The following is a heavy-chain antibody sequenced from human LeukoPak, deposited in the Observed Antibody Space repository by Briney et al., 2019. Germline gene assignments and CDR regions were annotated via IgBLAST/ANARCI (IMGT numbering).Heavy chain of an antibody. CDR1: GFTFSDYY. Sequence: GGSLRLSCAASGFTFSDYYMSWIRQAPGEGVEWVSYISSSGRTIYYADSVRGRFTISRDNVKNSLYLQMNSLSDEDTAVYYCARAAVVAASPIYYYYYGMDVWGQGTTVTVSS. V-gene: IGHV3-11*01. CDR3: ARAAVVAASPIYYYYYGMDV. J-gene: IGHJ6*02. CDR2: ISSSGRTI. D-gene: IGHD2-15*01.